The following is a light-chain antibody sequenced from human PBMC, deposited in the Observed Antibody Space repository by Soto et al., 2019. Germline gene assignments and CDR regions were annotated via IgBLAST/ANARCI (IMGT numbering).Light chain of an antibody. Sequence: EIVLTQSPATLSLSPGERATLSCRASQSVSSYLAWYQQKPGQAPRLLIYGASSRATGIPDRFSGSGSGTEFTLTISSLQSEDFAVYYCQQYNNWLRTFGQGTKVDIK. CDR1: QSVSSY. CDR3: QQYNNWLRT. J-gene: IGKJ1*01. V-gene: IGKV3D-15*01. CDR2: GAS.